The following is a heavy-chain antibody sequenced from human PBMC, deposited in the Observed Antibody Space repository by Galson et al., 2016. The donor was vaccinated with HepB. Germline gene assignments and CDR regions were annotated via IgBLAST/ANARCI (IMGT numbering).Heavy chain of an antibody. V-gene: IGHV3-48*03. CDR3: VRDDIVAPGEATYYFDY. CDR1: GFTFGNYE. CDR2: ISKSGTTV. D-gene: IGHD5-12*01. J-gene: IGHJ4*02. Sequence: SLRLSCAASGFTFGNYEVNWVRQAPGKGLEWVSFISKSGTTVYYADSVKGRITISRDNANNALYLHMDSLGVEDTAVYYCVRDDIVAPGEATYYFDYRGQGTLVTVSS.